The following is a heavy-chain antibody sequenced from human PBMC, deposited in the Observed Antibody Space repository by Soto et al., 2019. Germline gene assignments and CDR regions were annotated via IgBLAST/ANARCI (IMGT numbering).Heavy chain of an antibody. CDR3: ARLLHVQDDFWRGYYAPEGPLVFDY. CDR1: GGSFSGYY. Sequence: SETLSLTCAVYGGSFSGYYWSWIRQPPGKGLEWIGEINHSGSTNYNPSLKSRVTISVDTSKNQFSLKLSSVTAADTAVYYCARLLHVQDDFWRGYYAPEGPLVFDYWGQGTLVTVAS. CDR2: INHSGST. D-gene: IGHD3-3*01. V-gene: IGHV4-34*01. J-gene: IGHJ4*02.